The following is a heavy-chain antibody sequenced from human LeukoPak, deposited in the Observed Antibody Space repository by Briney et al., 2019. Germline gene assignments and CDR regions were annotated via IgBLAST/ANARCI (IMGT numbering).Heavy chain of an antibody. CDR2: IRNKANGGTT. D-gene: IGHD3-22*01. V-gene: IGHV3-49*04. J-gene: IGHJ3*02. CDR3: SRFYSSGWASGAFDI. CDR1: GFTFSDYA. Sequence: GGSLRLSCTTSGFTFSDYAVSWVRQAPGKGLEWIGFIRNKANGGTTECVASVKGRFTISRDDSKTIAHLQMSSLKTEDTAVYYCSRFYSSGWASGAFDIWGQGTMVTVSS.